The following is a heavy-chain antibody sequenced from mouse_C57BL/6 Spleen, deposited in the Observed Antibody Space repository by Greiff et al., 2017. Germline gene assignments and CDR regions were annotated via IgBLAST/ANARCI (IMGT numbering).Heavy chain of an antibody. V-gene: IGHV1-9*01. D-gene: IGHD1-1*01. CDR3: ASGGYGSSYADY. CDR2: ILPGSGST. CDR1: GYTFTGYW. Sequence: VKLQQSGAELMKPGASVKLSCKATGYTFTGYWIEWVKHRPGHGLEWIGEILPGSGSTNYTEKFKGKATFTADTSSNTAYMQLSSLTTEDSAIYYCASGGYGSSYADYWGQGTTLTVSS. J-gene: IGHJ2*01.